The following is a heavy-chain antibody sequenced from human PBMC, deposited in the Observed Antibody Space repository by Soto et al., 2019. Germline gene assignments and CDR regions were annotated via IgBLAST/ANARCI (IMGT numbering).Heavy chain of an antibody. Sequence: QVQLQESGPGLVKPSQTLSLTCTVSGGSISSGGYYWSWIRQHPGKGLEWIGYIYFSGNTYYNPSHKSRVTLSVDTPKNPFSLKLSSVTAADTAVYYCARVAYNWNRDFDYWGQGTLVTVSS. CDR2: IYFSGNT. CDR3: ARVAYNWNRDFDY. CDR1: GGSISSGGYY. D-gene: IGHD1-20*01. J-gene: IGHJ4*02. V-gene: IGHV4-31*03.